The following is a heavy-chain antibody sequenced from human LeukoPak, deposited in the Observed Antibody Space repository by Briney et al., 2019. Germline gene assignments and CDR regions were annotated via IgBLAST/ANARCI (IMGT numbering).Heavy chain of an antibody. D-gene: IGHD3-16*01. CDR1: GGSISSYY. Sequence: SETLSLTCTVSGGSISSYYWSWIRQPPGKGLEWIGYIYYSGSTNYNPSFKSRVTISVDTSKKQFSLKLTSVTVADTAVYYCARETSQKGAHYMDVWGKGTTVTISS. CDR2: IYYSGST. J-gene: IGHJ6*03. CDR3: ARETSQKGAHYMDV. V-gene: IGHV4-59*12.